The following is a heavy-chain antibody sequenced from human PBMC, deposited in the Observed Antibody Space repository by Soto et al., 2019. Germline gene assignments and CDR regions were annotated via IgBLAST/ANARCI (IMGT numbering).Heavy chain of an antibody. CDR2: IYHSGST. D-gene: IGHD3-3*01. J-gene: IGHJ4*02. V-gene: IGHV4-4*02. CDR1: SGSISSSNW. CDR3: ARTEGRVANNNPFDY. Sequence: QVQLQESGPGLVKPSGTLSLTCAVSSGSISSSNWWSWVRQPPGKGLEWIGEIYHSGSTNYNPSLKSRVTISVDKSKNQFSLKLSSVTAADTAVYYCARTEGRVANNNPFDYWGQGTLVTVSS.